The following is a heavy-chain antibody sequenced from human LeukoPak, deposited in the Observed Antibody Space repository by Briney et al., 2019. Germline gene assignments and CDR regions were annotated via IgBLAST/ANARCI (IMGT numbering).Heavy chain of an antibody. V-gene: IGHV4-59*01. D-gene: IGHD3-22*01. Sequence: SETLSLTCTVSGGSISSYYWSWIRQPPGKGLEWIGYIYYSGSTNYNPSLKSRVTISVDTSKNQCSLKLSSVTAADTAVYYCARGVRTRYYDSSGYSNWFDPWGQGTLVTVSS. CDR3: ARGVRTRYYDSSGYSNWFDP. CDR2: IYYSGST. CDR1: GGSISSYY. J-gene: IGHJ5*02.